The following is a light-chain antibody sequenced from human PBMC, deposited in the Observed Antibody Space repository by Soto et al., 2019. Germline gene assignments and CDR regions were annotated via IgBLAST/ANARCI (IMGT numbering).Light chain of an antibody. J-gene: IGKJ4*01. CDR2: GAS. V-gene: IGKV3-20*01. CDR3: QHYNNLPLT. Sequence: EIVLAQSPGTLSLSPGERATLSCRSSQSVSNNYLAWYQQKPGQAPRLLIYGASNRATGIPDRFSGSGSGTDFTLTISRLEPEDFAVYYCQHYNNLPLTFGGGTKVDIK. CDR1: QSVSNNY.